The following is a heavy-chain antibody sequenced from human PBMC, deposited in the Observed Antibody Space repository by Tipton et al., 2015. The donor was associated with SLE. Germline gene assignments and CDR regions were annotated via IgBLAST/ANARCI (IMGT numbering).Heavy chain of an antibody. CDR1: GYTFSSYA. V-gene: IGHV1-69*05. CDR3: ARGVTKGSYYYYYMDV. CDR2: IIPIFGTA. Sequence: QSGAEVKKPGASVKVSCKASGYTFSSYAISWVRQAPGQGLEWMGGIIPIFGTANYAQKFQGRVTITTDESTSTAYMELSSLRSEDTAVYYCARGVTKGSYYYYYMDVWGKGTTVTVSS. D-gene: IGHD4-11*01. J-gene: IGHJ6*03.